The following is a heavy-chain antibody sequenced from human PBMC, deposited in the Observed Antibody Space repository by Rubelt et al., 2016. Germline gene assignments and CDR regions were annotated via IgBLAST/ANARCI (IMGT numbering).Heavy chain of an antibody. CDR3: VKVTAGYSYGYGDY. CDR2: ISYDGSNE. V-gene: IGHV3-30*04. J-gene: IGHJ4*02. D-gene: IGHD5-18*01. Sequence: LEWVTVISYDGSNEYYADSVKGRFTISRDTSKNTLYLQMTSLRAEDTAVYYCVKVTAGYSYGYGDYWGQGTLVTVSS.